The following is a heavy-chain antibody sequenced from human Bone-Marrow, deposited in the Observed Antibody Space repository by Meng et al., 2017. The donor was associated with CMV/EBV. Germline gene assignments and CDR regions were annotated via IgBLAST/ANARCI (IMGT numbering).Heavy chain of an antibody. V-gene: IGHV3-23*03. D-gene: IGHD5-24*01. J-gene: IGHJ4*02. Sequence: GESLKISCAASGFTFSSYAMSWVRQAPGKGLEWVSVIYSGGSTYYADSVKGRFTISRDNSKNTLYLQMNSLRAEDTAVYYWAKDRAATIHFDYWGQGTLVTVSS. CDR1: GFTFSSYA. CDR2: IYSGGST. CDR3: AKDRAATIHFDY.